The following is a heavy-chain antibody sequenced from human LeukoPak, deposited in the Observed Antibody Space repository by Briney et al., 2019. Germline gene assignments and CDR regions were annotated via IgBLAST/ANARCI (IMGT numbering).Heavy chain of an antibody. CDR3: ARVVVNYYDSSGYGATDY. Sequence: SETLSLTCTVSGYFISSGYYWGWIRQPPGKGLEWIGNIYHSGSTDYNPSLKSRVTISVDTSKNHFSLKLSSVTAADTAVYYCARVVVNYYDSSGYGATDYWGQGILVTVSS. CDR2: IYHSGST. CDR1: GYFISSGYY. V-gene: IGHV4-38-2*02. J-gene: IGHJ4*02. D-gene: IGHD3-22*01.